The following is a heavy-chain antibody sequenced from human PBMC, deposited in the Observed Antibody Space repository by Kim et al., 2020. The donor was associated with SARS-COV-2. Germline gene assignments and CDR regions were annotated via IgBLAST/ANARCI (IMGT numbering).Heavy chain of an antibody. Sequence: ASVKVSCKASGYTFTSYGISWVRQAPGQGLEWMGWISAYNGNTNYAQKLQGRVTMTTDTSTSTAYMELRSLRSDDTAVYYCARDRVSSGYSPYYYYGMDVWGQGTTVPVSS. V-gene: IGHV1-18*01. CDR1: GYTFTSYG. J-gene: IGHJ6*02. CDR3: ARDRVSSGYSPYYYYGMDV. CDR2: ISAYNGNT. D-gene: IGHD3-22*01.